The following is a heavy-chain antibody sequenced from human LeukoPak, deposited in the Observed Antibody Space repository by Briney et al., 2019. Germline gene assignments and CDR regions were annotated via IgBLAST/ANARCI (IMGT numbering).Heavy chain of an antibody. CDR1: GYTFTSYG. CDR3: ARERYYYYYMDV. V-gene: IGHV1-18*01. CDR2: ISAYNGNT. J-gene: IGHJ6*03. Sequence: ASVKVSCKASGYTFTSYGISWVRQAPGQGLEWMGWISAYNGNTNYAQKLQGRVTMTTDASTSTAYMELRSLRSDDTAVYYCARERYYYYYMDVWGKGTTVTVSS.